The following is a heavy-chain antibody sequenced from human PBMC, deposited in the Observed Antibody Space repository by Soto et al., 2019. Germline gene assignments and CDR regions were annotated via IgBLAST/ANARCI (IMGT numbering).Heavy chain of an antibody. CDR3: AREDIVVVPAAIGYWFDP. CDR2: ISAYNGNT. V-gene: IGHV1-18*01. Sequence: DSVKVSCKASGYTITSYGISWVRQAPGQGLEWMGWISAYNGNTNYAQKLQGRVTMTTDTSTSTAYMELRSLRSDDTAVYYCAREDIVVVPAAIGYWFDPWGQGTLVTVSS. D-gene: IGHD2-2*01. J-gene: IGHJ5*02. CDR1: GYTITSYG.